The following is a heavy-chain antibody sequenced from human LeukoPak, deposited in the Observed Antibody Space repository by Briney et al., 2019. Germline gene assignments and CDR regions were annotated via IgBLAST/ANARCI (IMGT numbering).Heavy chain of an antibody. D-gene: IGHD6-25*01. J-gene: IGHJ4*02. CDR3: ARGIGEEYSSGWKLNNFDY. CDR1: GGSFSGYY. Sequence: SETLSLTCAVYGGSFSGYYWSWIRQPPGKGLEWIGEINHSGSTNYNPSLKSRVTISVDTSKNQFSLKLSSVTAADTAVYYCARGIGEEYSSGWKLNNFDYWGQGTLVTVSS. CDR2: INHSGST. V-gene: IGHV4-34*01.